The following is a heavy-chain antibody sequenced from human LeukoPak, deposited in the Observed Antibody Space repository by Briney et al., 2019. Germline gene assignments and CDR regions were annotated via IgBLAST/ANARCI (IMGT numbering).Heavy chain of an antibody. V-gene: IGHV3-7*01. CDR3: ARDRVVVVPAAAGGGYFDY. CDR1: GFTFSSYW. J-gene: IGHJ4*02. Sequence: GGSLRLSCAASGFTFSSYWMSWVRQAPGKGLEWVANIKQDGSEKYYVDSVKGRFTISRDNSKNTLYLQMNSLRAEDTAVYYCARDRVVVVPAAAGGGYFDYWGQGTLVTVSS. D-gene: IGHD2-2*01. CDR2: IKQDGSEK.